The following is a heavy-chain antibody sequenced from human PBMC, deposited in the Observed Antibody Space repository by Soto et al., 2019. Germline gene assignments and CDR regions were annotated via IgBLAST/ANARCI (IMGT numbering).Heavy chain of an antibody. D-gene: IGHD5-12*01. V-gene: IGHV1-18*01. CDR2: ISAYSGNT. Sequence: APLKVSCKASGYTFTSYGISWVRQAPGQGLEWMGWISAYSGNTNYAQKLQGRVTMTTDTSTSTAYMELRSLRSDDTAVYYCARDSGYIGYDYGYFDYWGQGTLVTVPS. J-gene: IGHJ4*02. CDR3: ARDSGYIGYDYGYFDY. CDR1: GYTFTSYG.